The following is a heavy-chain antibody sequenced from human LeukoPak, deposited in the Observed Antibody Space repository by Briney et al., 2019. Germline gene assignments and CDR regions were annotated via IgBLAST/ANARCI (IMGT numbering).Heavy chain of an antibody. J-gene: IGHJ6*03. Sequence: GGSLRLSCAASGFTFSSYEMNWVRQAPGKGLEWVSSISSSSSYIYYADSVKGRFTISRDNAKNSLYLQMNSLRAEDTAVYYCARNSYGDYGNGYYYYMDVWGKGTTVTVSS. CDR3: ARNSYGDYGNGYYYYMDV. CDR2: ISSSSSYI. V-gene: IGHV3-21*01. CDR1: GFTFSSYE. D-gene: IGHD4-17*01.